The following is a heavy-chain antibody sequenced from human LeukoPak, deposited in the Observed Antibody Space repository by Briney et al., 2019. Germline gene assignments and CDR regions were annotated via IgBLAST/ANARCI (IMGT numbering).Heavy chain of an antibody. J-gene: IGHJ3*02. CDR1: GFTFGDYA. V-gene: IGHV3-49*04. D-gene: IGHD1-26*01. CDR2: IRSKAYGGTT. CDR3: TRDSASGHSGNYWGWKGFDI. Sequence: GGSLRLSCIASGFTFGDYAMNWVRQAPGKGLEWIGFIRSKAYGGTTEYAASVKGKFSISRDDSKNIAYLQMNNLKTEDTAIYYCTRDSASGHSGNYWGWKGFDIWGQGTMVTVSS.